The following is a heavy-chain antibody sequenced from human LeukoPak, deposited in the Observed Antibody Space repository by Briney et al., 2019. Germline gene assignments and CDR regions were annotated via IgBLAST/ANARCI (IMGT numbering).Heavy chain of an antibody. J-gene: IGHJ4*02. V-gene: IGHV3-7*01. CDR2: IKQDGSEK. D-gene: IGHD1-1*01. CDR3: ATDPQLARFDY. Sequence: GGSLSLSCAASGFTFSSYWMSWVRQAPGKGLEWVANIKQDGSEKYYVDSVKGRFTISRDNAKNSLYLQMNSLRAEDTAVYYCATDPQLARFDYWGQGTPVTVSS. CDR1: GFTFSSYW.